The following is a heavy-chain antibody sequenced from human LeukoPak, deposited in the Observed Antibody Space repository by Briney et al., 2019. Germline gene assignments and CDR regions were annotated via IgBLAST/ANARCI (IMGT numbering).Heavy chain of an antibody. J-gene: IGHJ6*02. V-gene: IGHV3-23*01. CDR1: GFTFSSYA. Sequence: GGSLRLSCAVSGFTFSSYALSWVRQAPGKGLEWVSAISGSGGSTYYADPVKGRFTISRDNSKNTLYLQMNSLRAEDTAVYYCAKALGYCSGGSCWYGMDVWGQGTTVTVSS. CDR2: ISGSGGST. CDR3: AKALGYCSGGSCWYGMDV. D-gene: IGHD2-15*01.